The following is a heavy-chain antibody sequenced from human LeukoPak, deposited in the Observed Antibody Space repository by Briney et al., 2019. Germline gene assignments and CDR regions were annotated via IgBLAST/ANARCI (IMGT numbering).Heavy chain of an antibody. D-gene: IGHD5-24*01. V-gene: IGHV1-8*01. CDR3: ARGFKDKLMATIGSDFDY. CDR1: GDTFTSYD. CDR2: MNPNSGNT. J-gene: IGHJ4*02. Sequence: EASVKVSCKASGDTFTSYDINWVRQATGQGLEWMGWMNPNSGNTGYAQKFQGRVTMTRNTSISTAYMELSSLRSEDTAVYYCARGFKDKLMATIGSDFDYWGQGTLVTVSS.